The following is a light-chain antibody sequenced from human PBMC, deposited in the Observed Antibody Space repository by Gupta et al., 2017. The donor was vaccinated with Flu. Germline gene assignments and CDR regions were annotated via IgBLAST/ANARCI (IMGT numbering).Light chain of an antibody. Sequence: DIQMTQSPSSLSASVGDRVTITCRASQSISSYLNWYQQKPGKAPKLLIYAASRVKSGVPSRFSGSGSGTDFTLTISRRQPEDFATYYCQQRYSTPCIFGQGTKLEIK. CDR1: QSISSY. J-gene: IGKJ2*02. CDR3: QQRYSTPCI. V-gene: IGKV1-39*01. CDR2: AAS.